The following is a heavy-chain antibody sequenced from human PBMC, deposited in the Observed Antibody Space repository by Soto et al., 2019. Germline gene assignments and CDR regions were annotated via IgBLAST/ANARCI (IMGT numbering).Heavy chain of an antibody. CDR2: ISWDGGST. J-gene: IGHJ6*02. CDR3: AKLLGYSYGSDRNGMDV. Sequence: GGSLRLSCAASGFTFDDYAMHWVRQAPGKGLEWVSLISWDGGSTYYADSVKGRFTISRDNSKNSLYLQMNSLRAEDTALYYCAKLLGYSYGSDRNGMDVWGQGTTVTVSS. V-gene: IGHV3-43D*04. D-gene: IGHD5-18*01. CDR1: GFTFDDYA.